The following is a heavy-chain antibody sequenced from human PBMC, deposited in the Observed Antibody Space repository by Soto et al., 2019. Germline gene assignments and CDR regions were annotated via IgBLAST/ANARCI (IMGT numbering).Heavy chain of an antibody. D-gene: IGHD6-6*01. CDR3: ARGISTSPYHDAFDI. V-gene: IGHV4-34*01. CDR2: INHNGNT. CDR1: GGSFSGHY. J-gene: IGHJ3*02. Sequence: QVQLQQWGAGLLKPSETLSLSCAVYGGSFSGHYWSWIRQSPGKGLEWIGEINHNGNTNYNYNSSLKSRVTISIDTSKSQFSLKLTSVTAADTAVYHCARGISTSPYHDAFDIWGQGTVVTVSS.